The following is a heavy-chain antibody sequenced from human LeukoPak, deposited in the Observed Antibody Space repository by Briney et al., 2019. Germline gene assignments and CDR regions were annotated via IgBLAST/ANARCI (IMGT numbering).Heavy chain of an antibody. CDR3: VRHNYSSGWYSGVWFDS. J-gene: IGHJ5*01. CDR1: GGSISSYY. Sequence: SETLSLTCTGSGGSISSYYWSWIRQPPGKGLEWIGYIYYSGSTNYNPSLKSRVTISVSTSKNQYSLKLSSVTAAETAVYYCVRHNYSSGWYSGVWFDSWGQGTLVTVSS. CDR2: IYYSGST. V-gene: IGHV4-59*01. D-gene: IGHD6-19*01.